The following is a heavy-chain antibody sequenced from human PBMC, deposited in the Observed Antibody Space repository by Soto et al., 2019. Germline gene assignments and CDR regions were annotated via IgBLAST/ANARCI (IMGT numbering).Heavy chain of an antibody. D-gene: IGHD2-15*01. J-gene: IGHJ4*02. V-gene: IGHV4-31*03. Sequence: QVQLQESGPGLVKPSQTLSLTCTVSGGSISSGGYYWSWIRQHPGKGLEWIGYIYYSGSTYYNPSLKSRVTISVDTSKNQFSLKLSSVTAADTAVYYCAGLGYCSGGSCYTQAIWDYWGQGTLVTVSS. CDR3: AGLGYCSGGSCYTQAIWDY. CDR2: IYYSGST. CDR1: GGSISSGGYY.